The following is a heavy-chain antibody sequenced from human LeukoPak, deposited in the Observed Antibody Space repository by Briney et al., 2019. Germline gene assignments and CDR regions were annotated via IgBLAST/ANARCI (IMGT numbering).Heavy chain of an antibody. CDR3: ARGVDYYGV. Sequence: PSETLSLTRTVSGGSISSSSYYWGWIRQPPGKGLEWIGSIYYSGSTYYNPSLKSRVTISVDTSKKQFSLKLSSVTAADTAVYYCARGVDYYGVWGQGTLVTVSS. V-gene: IGHV4-39*07. J-gene: IGHJ4*02. D-gene: IGHD3-10*01. CDR2: IYYSGST. CDR1: GGSISSSSYY.